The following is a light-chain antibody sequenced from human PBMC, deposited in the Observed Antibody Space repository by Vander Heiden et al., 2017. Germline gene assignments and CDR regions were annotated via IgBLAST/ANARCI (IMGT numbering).Light chain of an antibody. Sequence: DIQVTQSPSSLSASEGDRVTITCQASQDITKYISWFQQKPGKAPQLLIYDTSNLERGVPSRFSGSGSGSDFTFSISKVQPADIATYYCQQEDNLPWTFRQGTKVELK. CDR2: DTS. CDR3: QQEDNLPWT. J-gene: IGKJ1*01. V-gene: IGKV1-33*01. CDR1: QDITKY.